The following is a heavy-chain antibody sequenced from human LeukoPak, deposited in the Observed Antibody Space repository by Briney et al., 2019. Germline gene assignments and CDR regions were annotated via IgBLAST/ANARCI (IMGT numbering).Heavy chain of an antibody. Sequence: GGSLRLSCAASGFTFSSYAMSWVRQAPGKGLEWVSAISGSGGSTYYADSVKGRFTISRGNSKNTLYLQMNSLRAEDTAVYYCAKDRYSSGWYDYWGQGTLVTVSS. CDR2: ISGSGGST. CDR1: GFTFSSYA. D-gene: IGHD6-19*01. J-gene: IGHJ4*02. V-gene: IGHV3-23*01. CDR3: AKDRYSSGWYDY.